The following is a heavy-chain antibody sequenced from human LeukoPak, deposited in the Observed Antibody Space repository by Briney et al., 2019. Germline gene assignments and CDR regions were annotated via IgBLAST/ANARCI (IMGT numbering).Heavy chain of an antibody. D-gene: IGHD3-3*02. CDR2: IYYSGST. V-gene: IGHV4-31*03. J-gene: IGHJ6*02. Sequence: SETLSLTCTVSGGSISSGGYYCTWISQHPGKGLEWIGDIYYSGSTYYNPSLKSRVTISIDTSKNQFSLELRSVTAADTAVYYCARGGISVVVPPGDYGMDVWGQGTTVTVSS. CDR1: GGSISSGGYY. CDR3: ARGGISVVVPPGDYGMDV.